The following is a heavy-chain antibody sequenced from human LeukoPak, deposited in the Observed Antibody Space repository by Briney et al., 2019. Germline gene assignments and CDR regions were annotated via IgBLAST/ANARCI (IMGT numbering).Heavy chain of an antibody. CDR3: ARPATTGRRYYFDY. CDR1: GGSISSSSYY. Sequence: PSETLSLTCTVSGGSISSSSYYWGWIRQPPGKGLEWIGSIYYSGSTYYNPSLKSRVTISVDTSKNQFSLKLGSVTAADTAVYYCARPATTGRRYYFDYWGQGTLVTVSS. D-gene: IGHD1-7*01. CDR2: IYYSGST. V-gene: IGHV4-39*01. J-gene: IGHJ4*02.